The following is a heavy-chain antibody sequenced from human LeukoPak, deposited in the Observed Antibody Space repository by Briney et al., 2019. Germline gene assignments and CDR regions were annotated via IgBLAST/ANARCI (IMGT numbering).Heavy chain of an antibody. V-gene: IGHV3-7*01. CDR1: GFTFSAYW. D-gene: IGHD2-2*01. CDR3: ARGGTIVVVDGGWHYGMDV. J-gene: IGHJ6*02. CDR2: IEQDGSEK. Sequence: PGGSLRLSCAASGFTFSAYWMSWVRQAPGKGLEWVANIEQDGSEKYYVDSVKGRFTISRDNAKISLYLQMNSLRAEDTAVYYCARGGTIVVVDGGWHYGMDVWGQGTTVTVSS.